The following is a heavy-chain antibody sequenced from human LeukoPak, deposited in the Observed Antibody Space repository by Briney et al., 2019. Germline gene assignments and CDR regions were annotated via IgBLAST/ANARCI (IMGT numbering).Heavy chain of an antibody. V-gene: IGHV3-30-3*01. J-gene: IGHJ2*01. CDR1: GFTFSSYD. CDR2: ISYDRNQK. CDR3: ARDAYNEEDWYFDL. Sequence: GRSLRLSCAASGFTFSSYDMHWVRQAPGHGLEWVAVISYDRNQKYSSESVKGRFTIYRDNSEKTLYLQMNSLIAEDTAVYYCARDAYNEEDWYFDLWGRGILVTVSS. D-gene: IGHD5-24*01.